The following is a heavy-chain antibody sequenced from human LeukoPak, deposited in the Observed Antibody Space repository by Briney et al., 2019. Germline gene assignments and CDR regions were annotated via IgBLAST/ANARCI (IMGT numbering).Heavy chain of an antibody. CDR1: GFTCSNAW. J-gene: IGHJ4*02. D-gene: IGHD3-22*01. V-gene: IGHV3-15*01. CDR3: THYDSSGYYDGFDY. Sequence: PGGSLRLSCAASGFTCSNAWMSWVRQAPGKGLEWVGRIKSKTDGGTTDYAAPVKGRFTISRDDSKNTLYLQMNSLKTEDTAVYYCTHYDSSGYYDGFDYWGQGTLVTVSS. CDR2: IKSKTDGGTT.